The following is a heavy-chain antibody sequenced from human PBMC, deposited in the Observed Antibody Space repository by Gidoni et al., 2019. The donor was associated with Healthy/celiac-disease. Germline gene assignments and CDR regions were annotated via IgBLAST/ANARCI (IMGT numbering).Heavy chain of an antibody. Sequence: QVQLQQSGPGLVKPSQTLSLTCAISGDSVSSNSAAWNWSRQSPSRGREWLGRTYFRSKWFNDYAVSVKSRITINPDTSKNQFSLQLNSVTPEDTAVYYCARDLVQLEPGYYYYMDVWGKGTTVTVSS. CDR3: ARDLVQLEPGYYYYMDV. J-gene: IGHJ6*03. CDR1: GDSVSSNSAA. D-gene: IGHD1-1*01. V-gene: IGHV6-1*01. CDR2: TYFRSKWFN.